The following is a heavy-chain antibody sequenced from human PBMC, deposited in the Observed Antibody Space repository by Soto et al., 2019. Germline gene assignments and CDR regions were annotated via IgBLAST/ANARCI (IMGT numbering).Heavy chain of an antibody. J-gene: IGHJ3*02. CDR1: GFTFSSYG. CDR2: IWYDGSNK. V-gene: IGHV3-33*01. CDR3: ARDGYLSGSQYLGAFDI. D-gene: IGHD1-26*01. Sequence: HPGGSLRLSCSASGFTFSSYGMHWVRQAPGKGLEWVAVIWYDGSNKYYADSVKGRFTISRDNSKNTLYLQMNSLRAEDTAVYYCARDGYLSGSQYLGAFDIWGQGTMVTVSS.